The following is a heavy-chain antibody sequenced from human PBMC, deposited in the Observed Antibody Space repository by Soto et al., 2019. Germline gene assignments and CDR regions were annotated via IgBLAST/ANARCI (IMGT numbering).Heavy chain of an antibody. V-gene: IGHV5-51*01. J-gene: IGHJ6*02. Sequence: GESLKISCKGSGYSFTSYWIGWVRQMPGKGLEGMGIIYPGDSDTRYSPSFQGQVTISADKSISTAYLQWSSLKASDTAMYYCARYRDSSSWYYYGMDVWGQGTTVTVSS. CDR2: IYPGDSDT. CDR1: GYSFTSYW. D-gene: IGHD6-6*01. CDR3: ARYRDSSSWYYYGMDV.